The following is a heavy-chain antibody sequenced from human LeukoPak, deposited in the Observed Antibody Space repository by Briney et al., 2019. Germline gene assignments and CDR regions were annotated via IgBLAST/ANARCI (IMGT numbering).Heavy chain of an antibody. D-gene: IGHD6-6*01. J-gene: IGHJ4*02. V-gene: IGHV4-59*12. CDR2: IYYSGST. Sequence: PSETLSLTCTVSGGSISSYYWSWIRQPPGKGLEWIGYIYYSGSTNYNPSLKSRVTISVDTSKNQFSLKLSSVTAADTAVYYCARRPQSIAARAFDYWGQGTLVTVSS. CDR3: ARRPQSIAARAFDY. CDR1: GGSISSYY.